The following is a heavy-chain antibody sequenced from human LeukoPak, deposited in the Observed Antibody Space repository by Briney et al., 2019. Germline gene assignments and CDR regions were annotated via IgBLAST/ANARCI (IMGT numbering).Heavy chain of an antibody. Sequence: LGASVKVSCKASGYTFTGYYMHWVRQAPGQGLEWMGWINPNSGGTNYAQKFQGRVTMTRDTSISTAYMELSSLRSEDTAVYYCARDRPVRGVGRWYFDYWGQGTLVTVSS. CDR2: INPNSGGT. J-gene: IGHJ4*02. CDR3: ARDRPVRGVGRWYFDY. V-gene: IGHV1-2*03. D-gene: IGHD3-10*01. CDR1: GYTFTGYY.